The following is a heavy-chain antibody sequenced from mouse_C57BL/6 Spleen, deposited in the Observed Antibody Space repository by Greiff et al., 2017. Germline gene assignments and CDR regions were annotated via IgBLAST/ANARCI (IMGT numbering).Heavy chain of an antibody. CDR3: SRPYTLSYASAWFAY. CDR1: GYSFTSYY. Sequence: QVQLQQSGPELVKPGASVKISCKASGYSFTSYYIHWVKQRPGQGLEWIGWIYPGSGNTKYNEKFKGKATLTTDTSSSTAYMQLSSLPSEDSAVYYGSRPYTLSYASAWFAYWGQGTLVTVSA. CDR2: IYPGSGNT. V-gene: IGHV1-66*01. J-gene: IGHJ3*01. D-gene: IGHD1-1*01.